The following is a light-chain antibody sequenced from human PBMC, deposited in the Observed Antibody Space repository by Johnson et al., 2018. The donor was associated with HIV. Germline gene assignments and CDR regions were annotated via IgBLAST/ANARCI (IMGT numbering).Light chain of an antibody. V-gene: IGLV1-51*01. CDR1: SSNIGDNY. CDR3: GTWNNSLSANYV. CDR2: ENN. Sequence: QSVLTQPPSVSAAPGHNVSISCSGSSSNIGDNYISWYQQLPGAAPKLLIYENNKRPSGIPDRFSGSKSGTSATLGIAGLQTGDEADYYCGTWNNSLSANYVCGTGTRVTVL. J-gene: IGLJ1*01.